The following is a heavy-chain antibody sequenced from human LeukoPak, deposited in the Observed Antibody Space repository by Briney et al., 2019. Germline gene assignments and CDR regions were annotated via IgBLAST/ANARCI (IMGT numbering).Heavy chain of an antibody. V-gene: IGHV3-11*01. Sequence: GGSLRLSCAASGFTFSDYYMSWIRQAPGKGLEWVSYISSSGSTIYYADSVKGRFTISRDNAKNSLYLQMNSLRAEDTAVYYRATHYGSGSPFDYWGQGTLVTVSS. CDR2: ISSSGSTI. J-gene: IGHJ4*02. D-gene: IGHD3-10*01. CDR3: ATHYGSGSPFDY. CDR1: GFTFSDYY.